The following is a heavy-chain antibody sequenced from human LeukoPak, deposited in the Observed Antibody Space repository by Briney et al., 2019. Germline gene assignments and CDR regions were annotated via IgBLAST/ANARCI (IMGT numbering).Heavy chain of an antibody. Sequence: SQTLSLTCTVSGGSISSGSYYWSWIRQPAGKGLERIGRIYTSGSTNYNPSLKSRVTISVDTSKNQFSLKLSSVTAADTAVYYCARGSSGSPYYYYGMDVWGQGTTVTVSS. D-gene: IGHD3-22*01. J-gene: IGHJ6*02. V-gene: IGHV4-61*02. CDR1: GGSISSGSYY. CDR3: ARGSSGSPYYYYGMDV. CDR2: IYTSGST.